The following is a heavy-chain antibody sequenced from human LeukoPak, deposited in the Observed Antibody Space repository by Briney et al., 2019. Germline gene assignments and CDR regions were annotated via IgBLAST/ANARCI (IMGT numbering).Heavy chain of an antibody. CDR1: GLTVSNTY. J-gene: IGHJ1*01. CDR3: ASGGDFEELPDAPGVEFFQL. Sequence: GGSLRLSCAASGLTVSNTYMSWIRQSPGKGLEWVAVIFVGGNTNYAGSVKDRFTISRDNSKNTVYLQMNSLRSEDTAGFYCASGGDFEELPDAPGVEFFQLWGQGTPVIVSS. D-gene: IGHD2-21*01. V-gene: IGHV3-53*01. CDR2: IFVGGNT.